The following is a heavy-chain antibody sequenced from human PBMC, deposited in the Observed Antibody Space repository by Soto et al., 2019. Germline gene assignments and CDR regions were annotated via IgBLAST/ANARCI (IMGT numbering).Heavy chain of an antibody. D-gene: IGHD3-22*01. CDR3: ARQFDYDTSGYYYAY. J-gene: IGHJ4*02. V-gene: IGHV1-69*13. CDR1: GGTFSKNT. Sequence: SVKVSCKASGGTFSKNTISWVRQAPGQGLEWMGGIMPVFGRPNYAQKFQGRVTITADEYTRTAYMELSRLKSDDTAVYYCARQFDYDTSGYYYAYWGQGTQVTVSS. CDR2: IMPVFGRP.